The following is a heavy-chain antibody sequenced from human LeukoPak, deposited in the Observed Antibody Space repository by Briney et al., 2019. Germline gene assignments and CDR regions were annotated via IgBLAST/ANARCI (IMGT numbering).Heavy chain of an antibody. D-gene: IGHD3-22*01. CDR2: FIPMFGKA. V-gene: IGHV1-69*05. CDR1: GGTFSSYA. CDR3: AREVRGYQLDP. J-gene: IGHJ5*02. Sequence: SVKVSCKASGGTFSSYAVSWVRQAPGQGLEWMGRFIPMFGKANHAQNFQGRVTITTDESTSTAYMELSSLRSEDTAVYYWAREVRGYQLDPWGPGTLVTVSS.